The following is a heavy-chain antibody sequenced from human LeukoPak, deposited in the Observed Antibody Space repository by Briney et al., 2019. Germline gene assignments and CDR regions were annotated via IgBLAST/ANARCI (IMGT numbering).Heavy chain of an antibody. CDR1: GGSISSYSISSYY. V-gene: IGHV4-61*01. D-gene: IGHD3-10*01. CDR2: VYYSGSS. J-gene: IGHJ3*01. CDR3: ARAPSYGRLGDLPHL. Sequence: PSETLSLTCTVSGGSISSYSISSYYWSWIRQPPGKRLEWIGYVYYSGSSNYNPSLKSRVTMSVDTSKNQFSLKLTSVTAADTAVYYCARAPSYGRLGDLPHLWGQGTMVTVSS.